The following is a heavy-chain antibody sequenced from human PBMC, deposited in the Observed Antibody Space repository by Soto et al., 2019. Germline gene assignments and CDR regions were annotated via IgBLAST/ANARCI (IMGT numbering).Heavy chain of an antibody. J-gene: IGHJ5*02. D-gene: IGHD6-13*01. Sequence: PGGSLRLSCAASGFTFDDYAMNWVRQAPGKGLEWVSGISWNSGSIGYADSVKGRFTISRDNAKNSLYLQMNSLRAEDTALYYCAKDASGIASAGLPSWFDPWGPGTLVTVSP. CDR2: ISWNSGSI. CDR3: AKDASGIASAGLPSWFDP. CDR1: GFTFDDYA. V-gene: IGHV3-9*01.